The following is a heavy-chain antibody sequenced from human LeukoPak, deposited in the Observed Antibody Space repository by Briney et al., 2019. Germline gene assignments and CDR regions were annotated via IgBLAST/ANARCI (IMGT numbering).Heavy chain of an antibody. CDR3: AKDAPYYYDSSGYGGAFDI. CDR1: GFTFSSYA. D-gene: IGHD3-22*01. Sequence: GGSLRLSCAASGFTFSSYAMSWVRQAPGKGLEWVSAISGSGGSTYYADSVKGRFTISRDNSKNTLYLQINSLRAEDTAVYYCAKDAPYYYDSSGYGGAFDIWGQGTMVTVSS. J-gene: IGHJ3*02. V-gene: IGHV3-23*01. CDR2: ISGSGGST.